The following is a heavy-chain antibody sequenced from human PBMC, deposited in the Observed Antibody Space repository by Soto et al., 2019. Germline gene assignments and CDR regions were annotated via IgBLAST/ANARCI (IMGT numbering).Heavy chain of an antibody. V-gene: IGHV4-30-2*01. CDR3: ARIHWAQSSLDY. D-gene: IGHD6-19*01. J-gene: IGHJ4*02. Sequence: SGTLSLTCAVSGGSIDSGAFSLSWIRQPPGKGLEWIGYVTHSGTAYSIPSLNGRLTLSVDSSQTQFSLKLTSVTAADSAFYYCARIHWAQSSLDYWARGILVTAPQ. CDR2: VTHSGTA. CDR1: GGSIDSGAFS.